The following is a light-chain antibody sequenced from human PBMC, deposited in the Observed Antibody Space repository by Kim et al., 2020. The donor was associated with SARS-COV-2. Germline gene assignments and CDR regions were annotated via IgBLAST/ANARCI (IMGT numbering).Light chain of an antibody. CDR3: QQYGTSPET. V-gene: IGKV3-20*01. CDR2: SAS. Sequence: ENVLTQSPGTLSLSPGERATLSCRASQSVSSNFLAWYQQKPGQAPRLLIYSASSRASGIPDRFSGSGSGTDFTLTISTLEPEDFAVYYCQQYGTSPETFGQGTKVEIK. J-gene: IGKJ1*01. CDR1: QSVSSNF.